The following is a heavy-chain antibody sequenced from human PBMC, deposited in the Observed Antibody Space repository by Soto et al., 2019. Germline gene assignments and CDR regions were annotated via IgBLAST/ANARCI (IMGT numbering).Heavy chain of an antibody. CDR1: GYSISSGYY. J-gene: IGHJ6*02. CDR3: ARDNAGTGRRYGMDV. CDR2: IYHSGST. D-gene: IGHD3-10*01. V-gene: IGHV4-38-2*02. Sequence: SETLSLTCAVSGYSISSGYYWGWIRQPPGKGPEWIGSIYHSGSTYYNPSLKSRVTISVDTSKNQFSLKLSSVTAADTAVYYCARDNAGTGRRYGMDVWGQGTTVGVSS.